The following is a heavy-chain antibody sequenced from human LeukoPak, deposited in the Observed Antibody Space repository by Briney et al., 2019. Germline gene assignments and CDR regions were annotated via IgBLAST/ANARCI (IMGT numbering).Heavy chain of an antibody. CDR1: GYTFTSYG. D-gene: IGHD3-10*01. CDR3: AREGMVRGVIYYYGMDV. CDR2: ISAYNGNT. V-gene: IGHV1-18*01. J-gene: IGHJ6*02. Sequence: GASVKVSCKASGYTFTSYGISWVRQAPGQGLEWMGWISAYNGNTNYAQKLQGRVTMTTDKSTSTAYMELRSLRSDDTAVYYCAREGMVRGVIYYYGMDVWGQGTTITVSS.